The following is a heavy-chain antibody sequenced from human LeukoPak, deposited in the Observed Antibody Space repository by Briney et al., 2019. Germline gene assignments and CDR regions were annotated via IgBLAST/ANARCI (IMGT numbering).Heavy chain of an antibody. CDR1: GFTFSNAW. V-gene: IGHV3-15*01. CDR3: TTRWGTVRPAY. CDR2: IKSKTDGGTT. D-gene: IGHD7-27*01. Sequence: GGSLRLSCAASGFTFSNAWMSWVRQAPGKGLEWVGRIKSKTDGGTTDYAEPVKGIFTISRDDTKNPLYLHMNSLKTEDAAVYYCTTRWGTVRPAYWGQGTLVTVSS. J-gene: IGHJ4*02.